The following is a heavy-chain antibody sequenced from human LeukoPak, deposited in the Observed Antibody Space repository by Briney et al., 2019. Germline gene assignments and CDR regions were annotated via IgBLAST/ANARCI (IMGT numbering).Heavy chain of an antibody. Sequence: SETLSLTCAVYGGSFSGYYWSWIRQPPGKGLEWIGEINHSGSTNYNPSLKSRVTISVDTSKNQFSLKLSSVTAADTAVYYCARGRGYVWGSYYGGYYFDYWGQGTLVTVSS. CDR2: INHSGST. CDR3: ARGRGYVWGSYYGGYYFDY. V-gene: IGHV4-34*01. D-gene: IGHD3-16*01. J-gene: IGHJ4*02. CDR1: GGSFSGYY.